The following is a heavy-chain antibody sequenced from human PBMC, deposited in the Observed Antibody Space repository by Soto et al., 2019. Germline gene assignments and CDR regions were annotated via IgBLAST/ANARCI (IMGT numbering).Heavy chain of an antibody. D-gene: IGHD3-10*01. Sequence: SETLSLTCTVSGVFISSYCWRWFRQHPWKGLEWVVYIYYSGSTNYNPSLKSRVSILVDTSKNQFSLKLSSVTAPDTAVYYCGSQPIYGWGRGYSLAGWGQAATVTVAS. J-gene: IGHJ6*02. V-gene: IGHV4-59*08. CDR3: GSQPIYGWGRGYSLAG. CDR2: IYYSGST. CDR1: GVFISSYC.